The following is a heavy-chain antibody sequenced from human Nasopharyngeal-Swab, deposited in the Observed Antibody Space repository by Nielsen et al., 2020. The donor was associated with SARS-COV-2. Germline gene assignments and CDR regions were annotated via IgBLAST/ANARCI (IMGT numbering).Heavy chain of an antibody. CDR3: ARDRVAAGMDV. V-gene: IGHV4-59*01. CDR1: GGSISSYY. Sequence: GSLRLSCTVSGGSISSYYWSWIRQPPGKGLEWIGYIYYSGSTNYNPSLKSRVTISVDTSKNQFSLTLSSVTAADTAVYYCARDRVAAGMDVWGKGTTVTVSS. J-gene: IGHJ6*03. CDR2: IYYSGST. D-gene: IGHD3-10*01.